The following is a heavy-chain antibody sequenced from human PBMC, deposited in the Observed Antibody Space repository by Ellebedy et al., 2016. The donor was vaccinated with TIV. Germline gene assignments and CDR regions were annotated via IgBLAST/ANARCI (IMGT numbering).Heavy chain of an antibody. D-gene: IGHD5-18*01. Sequence: SETLSLXCAVYGGSFSGYYWSWIRQPPGKGLEWIGEINHSGSTNYNPSLKSRVTISVDTSKNQFSLKLSSVTAADTAVYYCARDTSDTTMVLPHWYFDLWGRGTLVTVSS. CDR2: INHSGST. V-gene: IGHV4-34*01. CDR3: ARDTSDTTMVLPHWYFDL. CDR1: GGSFSGYY. J-gene: IGHJ2*01.